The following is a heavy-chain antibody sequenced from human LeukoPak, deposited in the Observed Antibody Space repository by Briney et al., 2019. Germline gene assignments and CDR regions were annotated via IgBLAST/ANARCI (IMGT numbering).Heavy chain of an antibody. V-gene: IGHV4-30-4*01. Sequence: SETLSLTCTVSGGSISSGDYYWSWIRQPPGKGLEWFGYIYYSGSTYYNPSLKSRVTISVDTSKNQFSLKLSSVTAADTAVYYCARGRSDFWSGYFNWFDPWGQGTLVTVSS. CDR1: GGSISSGDYY. D-gene: IGHD3-3*01. CDR2: IYYSGST. J-gene: IGHJ5*02. CDR3: ARGRSDFWSGYFNWFDP.